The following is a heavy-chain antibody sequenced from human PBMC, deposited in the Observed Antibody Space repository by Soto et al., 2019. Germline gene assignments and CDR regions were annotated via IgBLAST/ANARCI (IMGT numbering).Heavy chain of an antibody. D-gene: IGHD2-15*01. V-gene: IGHV5-51*01. CDR3: ARRRDCSGGSCHADYYGMDV. CDR1: GYSFTSYW. J-gene: IGHJ6*02. CDR2: IYPGDSGT. Sequence: PGESLKISCKGSGYSFTSYWIGWVRQMPGKGLEWMGIIYPGDSGTRYSPSFQGQVTISADKSISTAYLQWSSLKASDTAMYYCARRRDCSGGSCHADYYGMDVWGQGTTVTVSS.